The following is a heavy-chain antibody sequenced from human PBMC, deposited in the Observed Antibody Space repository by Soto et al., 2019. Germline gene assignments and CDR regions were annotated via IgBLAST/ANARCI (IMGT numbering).Heavy chain of an antibody. D-gene: IGHD5-18*01. CDR1: GGALSSDV. J-gene: IGHJ6*02. V-gene: IGHV1-69*13. CDR3: ARDEDTAMVPDYYYYGMDV. CDR2: IIPIFGTA. Sequence: GASVKVSWKGSGGALSSDVVSWVRMATGQGLEWMGGIIPIFGTANYAQKFQGRVTITADESTSTAYMELSSLRSEDTAVYYCARDEDTAMVPDYYYYGMDVWGQGTTVTVSS.